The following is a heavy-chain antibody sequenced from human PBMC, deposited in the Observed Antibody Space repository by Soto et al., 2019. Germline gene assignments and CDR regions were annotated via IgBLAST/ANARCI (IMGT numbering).Heavy chain of an antibody. CDR1: GFTFSSYA. Sequence: GSLRLSCAASGFTFSSYAMSWVRQAPGKGLEWVSAISGSGGSTYYADSVKGRFTISRDNSKNTLYLQMNSLRAEDTAVYYCAKDSLPYDYVRGSYRKVHGMDVWGQGTTVTVSS. J-gene: IGHJ6*02. CDR2: ISGSGGST. CDR3: AKDSLPYDYVRGSYRKVHGMDV. D-gene: IGHD3-16*02. V-gene: IGHV3-23*01.